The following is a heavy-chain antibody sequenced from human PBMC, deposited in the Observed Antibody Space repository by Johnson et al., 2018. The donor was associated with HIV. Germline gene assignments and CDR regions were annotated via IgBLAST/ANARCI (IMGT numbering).Heavy chain of an antibody. CDR3: ARDLIGWELRGAFDI. CDR2: INWSGDST. J-gene: IGHJ3*02. V-gene: IGHV3-20*04. CDR1: GFTFDDYD. Sequence: VQLVESGGGVVQPGGSLRLSCAASGFTFDDYDMSWVRQAPGKGLEWVSGINWSGDSTGFADSVKGRLPSTRDQAKNSLYLQMNSLIAEDSALYYGARDLIGWELRGAFDIWGQGTMVTVSS. D-gene: IGHD1-26*01.